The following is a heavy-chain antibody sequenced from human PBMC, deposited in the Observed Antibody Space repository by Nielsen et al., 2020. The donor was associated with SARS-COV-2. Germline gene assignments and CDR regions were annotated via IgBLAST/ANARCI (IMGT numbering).Heavy chain of an antibody. CDR2: ISGRGHKS. CDR1: GFTFSSYN. V-gene: IGHV3-23*01. CDR3: AKENFESTDYGEDAFDI. Sequence: GESLKISCVASGFTFSSYNMDWVRQAPGKGLEWVSGISGRGHKSFYADSVKGRFTISRDNSKNTVYLQMHSLRAEDTALYYCAKENFESTDYGEDAFDIWGQGTLVTVSS. J-gene: IGHJ3*02. D-gene: IGHD4/OR15-4a*01.